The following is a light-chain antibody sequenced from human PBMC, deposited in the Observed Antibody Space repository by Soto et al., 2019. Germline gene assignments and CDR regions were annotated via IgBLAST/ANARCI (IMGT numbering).Light chain of an antibody. CDR2: GNS. CDR1: SSNIGAGYD. CDR3: QSYDSSLSGHWV. Sequence: QSVLTQPPSVSGAPGQRVTISCTGSSSNIGAGYDVHWYQQLPGTAPKLLIYGNSNRPSGVPHRFSGSKSGTSASLTITALEAEDQPDYYCQSYDSSLSGHWVFGGGTKLTVL. J-gene: IGLJ3*02. V-gene: IGLV1-40*01.